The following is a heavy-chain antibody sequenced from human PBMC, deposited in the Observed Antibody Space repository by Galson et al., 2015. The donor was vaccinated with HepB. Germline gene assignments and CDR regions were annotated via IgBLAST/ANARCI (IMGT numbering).Heavy chain of an antibody. J-gene: IGHJ3*02. CDR2: ISSSSSTI. V-gene: IGHV3-48*04. CDR3: ARESIAAAGGTPAFDT. D-gene: IGHD6-13*01. Sequence: SLRLSCAASGFTFSSYSMNWVRQAPGKGLEWVSYISSSSSTIYYADSVKGRFTISRDNAKNSLYLQMNSLRAEDTAVYYCARESIAAAGGTPAFDTWGQGTMVTVSS. CDR1: GFTFSSYS.